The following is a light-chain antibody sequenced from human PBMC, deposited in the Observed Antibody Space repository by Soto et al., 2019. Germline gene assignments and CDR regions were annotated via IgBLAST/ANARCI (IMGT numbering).Light chain of an antibody. CDR2: GVT. Sequence: QSALTQPTSVSGSPGQSITISCTGNHNDIGTYDYVSWYQQHPGRAPRLLIHGVTTRPSGISDRFSASKSGLTASLTISGLQPEDEADYYCSSFTSNRIYVFGPGTKVTDL. CDR1: HNDIGTYDY. CDR3: SSFTSNRIYV. V-gene: IGLV2-14*03. J-gene: IGLJ1*01.